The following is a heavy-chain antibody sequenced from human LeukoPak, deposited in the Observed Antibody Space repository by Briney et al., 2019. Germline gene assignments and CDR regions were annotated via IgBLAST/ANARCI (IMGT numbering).Heavy chain of an antibody. CDR3: ARVPSGYTLGYGYYYYYMDV. D-gene: IGHD5-18*01. Sequence: GGSLRLSCAVSGFTFNDYTMTWVRQAPGKGLEWVSYISTSSSTIYYADSVKGRFTISRDNTKNALYLQMNSLRAEDTAVYYCARVPSGYTLGYGYYYYYMDVWGKGTTVTVSS. V-gene: IGHV3-11*04. J-gene: IGHJ6*03. CDR1: GFTFNDYT. CDR2: ISTSSSTI.